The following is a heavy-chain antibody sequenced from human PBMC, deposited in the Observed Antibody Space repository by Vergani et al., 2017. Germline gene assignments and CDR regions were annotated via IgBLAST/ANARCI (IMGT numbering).Heavy chain of an antibody. V-gene: IGHV4-59*01. CDR2: IYYSGST. D-gene: IGHD2-21*02. CDR1: GGSISSYY. J-gene: IGHJ3*02. CDR3: ARNPYCGGNCYSDGLDI. Sequence: QVQLQESGPGLVKPSETLSLTCTVSGGSISSYYWSWIRQPPGKGLEWIGYIYYSGSTNYNPSLKSRVTISVDTSKNQFSLKLSSVTAADTAVYYCARNPYCGGNCYSDGLDIWGQGTMVTVSS.